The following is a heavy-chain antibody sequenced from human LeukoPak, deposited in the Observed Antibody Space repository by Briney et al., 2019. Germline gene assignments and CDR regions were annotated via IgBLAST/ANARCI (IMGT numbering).Heavy chain of an antibody. V-gene: IGHV1-8*02. CDR2: MNPNSGNT. CDR1: GYTFTDYY. D-gene: IGHD6-19*01. CDR3: ARGRVEAGPYHYYMDV. J-gene: IGHJ6*03. Sequence: ASVKVSCKASGYTFTDYYMHWVRQATGQGLEWMGWMNPNSGNTGYAQKFQGRVTMTRNTSISTAYMELSSLRSEDTAVYYCARGRVEAGPYHYYMDVWGKGTTVTISS.